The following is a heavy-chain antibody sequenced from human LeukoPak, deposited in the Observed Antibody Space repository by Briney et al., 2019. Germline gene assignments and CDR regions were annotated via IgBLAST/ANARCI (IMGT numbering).Heavy chain of an antibody. CDR2: IYYSGST. CDR3: ARGLRTTKIDY. CDR1: SGSISSYY. Sequence: PSEALSLTCTVPSGSISSYYWSWIRQPPGKGLEWVGYIYYSGSTNYNPSLKSRVTISVDTSKNQFSLKLSSVTAADTAVYYCARGLRTTKIDYWGQGTLVTVSS. J-gene: IGHJ4*02. V-gene: IGHV4-59*01. D-gene: IGHD1-1*01.